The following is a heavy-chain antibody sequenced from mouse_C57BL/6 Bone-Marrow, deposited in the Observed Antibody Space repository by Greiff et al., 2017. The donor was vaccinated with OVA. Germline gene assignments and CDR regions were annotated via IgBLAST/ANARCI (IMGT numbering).Heavy chain of an antibody. CDR3: ARVHYYGSSPYYYAMDY. CDR2: INYDGSST. J-gene: IGHJ4*01. V-gene: IGHV5-16*01. Sequence: EVKLVESEGGLVQPGSSMKLSCTASGFTFSDYYMAWVRQVPEKGLEWVANINYDGSSTYYLDSLQSRFIISRDNAKNILYLQMSSLKSEDTATYYCARVHYYGSSPYYYAMDYWGQGTSVTVSS. CDR1: GFTFSDYY. D-gene: IGHD1-1*01.